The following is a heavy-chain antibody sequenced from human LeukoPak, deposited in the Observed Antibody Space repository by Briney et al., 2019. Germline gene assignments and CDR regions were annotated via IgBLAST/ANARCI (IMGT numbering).Heavy chain of an antibody. CDR3: ARKFCTSDSCNREYFGY. V-gene: IGHV4-39*01. CDR2: FYYSATT. D-gene: IGHD2-2*02. Sequence: SETLSLTCTVSGGSISSSNYYWAWIRQPPGKGLEWIGTFYYSATTYYNPSLNSRLTMSADTSKNQFSLKPSSVTAADTAIYFCARKFCTSDSCNREYFGYWGQGTLVTVSS. CDR1: GGSISSSNYY. J-gene: IGHJ4*02.